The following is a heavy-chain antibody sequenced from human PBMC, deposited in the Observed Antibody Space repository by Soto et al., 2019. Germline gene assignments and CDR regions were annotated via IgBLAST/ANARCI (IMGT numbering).Heavy chain of an antibody. CDR1: GYSFTSYW. CDR2: IYPGDSDT. Sequence: PGESLKISRKGSGYSFTSYWIGWVRQMPGKGLEWMGIIYPGDSDTRYSPSFQGQVTISADKSISTAYLQWSSLKASDTAMYYCARVMDYYDSSGPTKDNWFDPWGQGTLVTVSS. V-gene: IGHV5-51*01. J-gene: IGHJ5*02. D-gene: IGHD3-22*01. CDR3: ARVMDYYDSSGPTKDNWFDP.